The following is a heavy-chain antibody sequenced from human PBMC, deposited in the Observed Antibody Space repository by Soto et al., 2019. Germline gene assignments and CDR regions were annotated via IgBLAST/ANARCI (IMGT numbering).Heavy chain of an antibody. J-gene: IGHJ4*02. CDR2: ISGSGGST. CDR1: GFTFSSYA. V-gene: IGHV3-23*01. Sequence: EVQLLESGGGLVQPGGSLRLSCAASGFTFSSYAISWVRQAPGKGLEWVSAISGSGGSTYYADSVKGRFTISRDNSKNTLYLQMNSLRAEDTAVYYCAIKPPYDLTPLHGDYWGQGTLVTVSS. CDR3: AIKPPYDLTPLHGDY. D-gene: IGHD5-12*01.